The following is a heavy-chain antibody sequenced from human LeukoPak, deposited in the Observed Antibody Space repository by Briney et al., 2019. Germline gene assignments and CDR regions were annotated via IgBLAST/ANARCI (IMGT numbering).Heavy chain of an antibody. D-gene: IGHD2-15*01. CDR3: ARSWDIVVVVPRAPAFDI. Sequence: GGSLRLSCAASGFTFSSYWMHWVRQAPGQGLVWVSRINSDGRSTSYADSVKGRFTISRDNAKNSLYLQMNSLRAEDTAVYYCARSWDIVVVVPRAPAFDIWGQGTMVTVSS. J-gene: IGHJ3*02. CDR1: GFTFSSYW. V-gene: IGHV3-74*01. CDR2: INSDGRST.